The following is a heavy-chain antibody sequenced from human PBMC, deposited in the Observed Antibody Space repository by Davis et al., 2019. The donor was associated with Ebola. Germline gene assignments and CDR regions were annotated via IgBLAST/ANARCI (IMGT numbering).Heavy chain of an antibody. J-gene: IGHJ4*02. D-gene: IGHD3-3*01. CDR1: GYSFTSYW. CDR2: IDPSDSYT. V-gene: IGHV5-10-1*01. Sequence: GESLKISCKGSGYSFTSYWISWVRQMPGKGLEWMGRIDPSDSYTNYSPSFQGHVTISADKSISTAYLQWSSLKASDTAMYYCARSRDYDFWSGYYYDYWGQGTLVTVSS. CDR3: ARSRDYDFWSGYYYDY.